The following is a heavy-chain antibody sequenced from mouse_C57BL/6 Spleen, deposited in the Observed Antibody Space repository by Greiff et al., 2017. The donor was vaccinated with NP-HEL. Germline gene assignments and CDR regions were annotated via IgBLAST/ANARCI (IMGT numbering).Heavy chain of an antibody. D-gene: IGHD2-5*01. CDR2: IDPENGDT. Sequence: EVKVEESGAELVRPGASVKLSCTASGFNIKDDYMHWVKQRPEQGLEWIGWIDPENGDTEYASKFQGKATITADTSSNTAYLQLSSLTSEDTAVYYCTTGDYSNYEGYAMDYWGQGTSVTVSS. J-gene: IGHJ4*01. CDR3: TTGDYSNYEGYAMDY. CDR1: GFNIKDDY. V-gene: IGHV14-4*01.